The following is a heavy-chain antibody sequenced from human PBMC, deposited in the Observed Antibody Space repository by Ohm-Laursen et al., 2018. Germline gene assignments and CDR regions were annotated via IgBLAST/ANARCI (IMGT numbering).Heavy chain of an antibody. J-gene: IGHJ3*02. CDR2: ISSSGNYI. V-gene: IGHV3-21*01. CDR3: ARDSDYYEGRWAPRDAFDI. CDR1: GFTFNNYN. Sequence: SLRLSCAASGFTFNNYNMNWVRQAPGKGLEWVSSISSSGNYIYYADSLRGRFTVSRDNAKNSLYLQINSLRAEDTAVYYCARDSDYYEGRWAPRDAFDIWGQGTMVTVSS. D-gene: IGHD3-22*01.